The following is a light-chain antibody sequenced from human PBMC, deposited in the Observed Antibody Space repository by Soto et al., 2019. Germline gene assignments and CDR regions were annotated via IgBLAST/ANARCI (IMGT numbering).Light chain of an antibody. CDR3: EQTYSTPVT. CDR2: AAS. V-gene: IGKV1-39*01. J-gene: IGKJ5*01. Sequence: IRMTQSPSSLSASTGDRVTVTCRTSQNIYNYLNWYQQKPGKAPKLLIYAASSVQSGVPLRFSGTGSGTDFTLTISSLQPEDFATYYCEQTYSTPVTFGQGTRLEIK. CDR1: QNIYNY.